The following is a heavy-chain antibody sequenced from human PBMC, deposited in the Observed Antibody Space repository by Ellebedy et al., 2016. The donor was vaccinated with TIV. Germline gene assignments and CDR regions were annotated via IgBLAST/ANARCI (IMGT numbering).Heavy chain of an antibody. Sequence: GGSLRLXCAASGFTFADYAMNWVRQAPGKGLEWVSGISWHSTNIGYAASVKGRFTISRDNSKNSLYLQMDSLRAEDTAVYYCAKIASFVGDFDYWGQGTQVTVSS. V-gene: IGHV3-9*01. CDR2: ISWHSTNI. CDR1: GFTFADYA. CDR3: AKIASFVGDFDY. D-gene: IGHD3-16*01. J-gene: IGHJ4*02.